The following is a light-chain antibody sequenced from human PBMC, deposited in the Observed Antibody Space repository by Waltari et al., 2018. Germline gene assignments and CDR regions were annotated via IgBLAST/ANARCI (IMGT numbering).Light chain of an antibody. Sequence: DIQLTQSPSSLSASVGDGVTITCRASDSIIKYLHWYQQKPGKVPQLLIYSATTLHSGVPSRFSGSGSGTDFTLTISSLQPEDFATYYCQQSYGTPYTFGQGTKLDIK. V-gene: IGKV1-39*01. J-gene: IGKJ2*01. CDR1: DSIIKY. CDR2: SAT. CDR3: QQSYGTPYT.